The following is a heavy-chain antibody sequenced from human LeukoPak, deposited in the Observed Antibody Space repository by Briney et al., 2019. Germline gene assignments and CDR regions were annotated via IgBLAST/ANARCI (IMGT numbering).Heavy chain of an antibody. CDR1: GFTFSSYP. V-gene: IGHV3-64D*06. D-gene: IGHD5-24*01. CDR3: VGDGRDGYSIYFHH. Sequence: GGSLRLSCSASGFTFSSYPMHWVRQAPGKGLQYVSVISDNGLSTSYADSVKGRFTISRDNSKNTVYLQMSSLRAEDTAVYYCVGDGRDGYSIYFHHWGQGTLFSVSS. CDR2: ISDNGLST. J-gene: IGHJ1*01.